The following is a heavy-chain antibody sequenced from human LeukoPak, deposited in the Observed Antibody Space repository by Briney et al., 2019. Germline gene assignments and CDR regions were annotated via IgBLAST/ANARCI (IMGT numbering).Heavy chain of an antibody. D-gene: IGHD3-22*01. CDR3: AKSQGSGYYNYFDY. CDR2: FTASGGNT. J-gene: IGHJ4*02. V-gene: IGHV3-23*01. Sequence: GGSLRLSCAASGFTFSSYTMSWVRQAPGKGLEWVSVFTASGGNTYYADSVKGRFTISRDNSKNTLDLQMNSLRAEDMAVYYCAKSQGSGYYNYFDYWGQGTLVTVSS. CDR1: GFTFSSYT.